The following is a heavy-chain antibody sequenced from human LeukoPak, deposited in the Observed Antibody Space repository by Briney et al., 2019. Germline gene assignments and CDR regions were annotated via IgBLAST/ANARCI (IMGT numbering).Heavy chain of an antibody. Sequence: SETLSLTCTVSGGSISSYYWSWVRQPPGKGLEWIGYIYYSGSTNYNPSLTSRVTISVDTSKNQFSLKLSSVTAADTAVYYCAIAYCGGDCYSPYYYYMGVWGKGTTVTVSS. J-gene: IGHJ6*03. D-gene: IGHD2-21*01. CDR1: GGSISSYY. V-gene: IGHV4-59*12. CDR2: IYYSGST. CDR3: AIAYCGGDCYSPYYYYMGV.